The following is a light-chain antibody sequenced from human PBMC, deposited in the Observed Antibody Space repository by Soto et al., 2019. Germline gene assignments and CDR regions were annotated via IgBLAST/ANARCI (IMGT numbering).Light chain of an antibody. CDR1: RSDVGGYNY. Sequence: QSALTQPASVSGSLGQSITISCTGTRSDVGGYNYVSWYQQHPGEAPKLMIYQVTNRPSGVSNRFSGSKSGNTASLTISGLQAEDEADYYCASYTSSHTLRDVVFGGGTQLTVL. CDR2: QVT. CDR3: ASYTSSHTLRDVV. V-gene: IGLV2-14*01. J-gene: IGLJ2*01.